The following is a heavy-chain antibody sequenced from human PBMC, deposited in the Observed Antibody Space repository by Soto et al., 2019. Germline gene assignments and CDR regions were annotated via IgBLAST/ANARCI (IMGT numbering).Heavy chain of an antibody. D-gene: IGHD6-19*01. CDR3: AKGTYSSGWYCNY. CDR1: GYTFTGYY. CDR2: INPNSGGT. J-gene: IGHJ4*02. V-gene: IGHV1-2*02. Sequence: ASVKVSCKASGYTFTGYYMHWVRQAPGQGLEWMGWINPNSGGTNYAQKFQGRVTMTRDTSISTAYMELSRLRSDDTAVYYCAKGTYSSGWYCNYWGQGTLVTVSS.